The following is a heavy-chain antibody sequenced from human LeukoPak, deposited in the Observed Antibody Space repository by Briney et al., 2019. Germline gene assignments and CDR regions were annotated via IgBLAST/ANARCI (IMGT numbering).Heavy chain of an antibody. V-gene: IGHV4-59*12. J-gene: IGHJ4*02. D-gene: IGHD6-13*01. Sequence: SETLSLTCTVSGGSISSYYWSWIRQPPGKGLEWIGYIYYSGSTNYNPSLKSRVTISVDTSKNQFSLKLSSVTAADTAVYYCARDSIAAAGKDYWGQGTLVTVSS. CDR3: ARDSIAAAGKDY. CDR2: IYYSGST. CDR1: GGSISSYY.